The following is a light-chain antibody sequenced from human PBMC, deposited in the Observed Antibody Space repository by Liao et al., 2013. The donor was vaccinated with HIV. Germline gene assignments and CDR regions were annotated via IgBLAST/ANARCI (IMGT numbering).Light chain of an antibody. J-gene: IGLJ1*01. CDR3: QAWDRGMGV. V-gene: IGLV3-1*01. CDR1: ALRKQY. Sequence: SYVLTQPPSVSVAPGKTARITCSGDALRKQYAHWYQQKPGQAPVLVIYKDSERPSGIPERFSGSNSGNTATLTISGAQAMDEGDYYCQAWDRGMGVFGTGTKVTVL. CDR2: KDS.